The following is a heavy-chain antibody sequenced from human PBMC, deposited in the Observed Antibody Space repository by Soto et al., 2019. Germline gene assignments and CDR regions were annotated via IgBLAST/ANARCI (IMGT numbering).Heavy chain of an antibody. J-gene: IGHJ4*02. CDR3: ASSEGYSSGWSQNTYFDY. CDR2: ISDYNGNT. Sequence: ASVKVSCKASGYTFTSYGISWVRQAPGQGLEWMGWISDYNGNTNYAQKLQGRVTMTTDTSTSTAYMELRSLRSDDTAVYYCASSEGYSSGWSQNTYFDYWGQGTLVTVSS. CDR1: GYTFTSYG. D-gene: IGHD6-19*01. V-gene: IGHV1-18*04.